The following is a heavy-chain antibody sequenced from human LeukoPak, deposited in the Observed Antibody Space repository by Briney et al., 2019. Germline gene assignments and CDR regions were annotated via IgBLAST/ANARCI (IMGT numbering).Heavy chain of an antibody. J-gene: IGHJ4*02. CDR1: GGSISSSSYY. D-gene: IGHD1-26*01. Sequence: SETLSLTCTVSGGSISSSSYYWGWIRQPPGKGLEWIGSIYYSGSTYYNPSLKSRVTMSVDTSKNQFSLKLSSVTAADTAVYYCAREPRPGWELPISTYYFDYWGQGTLVTVSS. CDR2: IYYSGST. CDR3: AREPRPGWELPISTYYFDY. V-gene: IGHV4-39*07.